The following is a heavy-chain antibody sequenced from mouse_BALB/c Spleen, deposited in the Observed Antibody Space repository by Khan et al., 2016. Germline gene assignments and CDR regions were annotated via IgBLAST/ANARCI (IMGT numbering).Heavy chain of an antibody. CDR2: ISSSGST. V-gene: IGHV3-2*02. J-gene: IGHJ3*01. CDR3: ARSGALYGNFAY. CDR1: GYSITSDYA. D-gene: IGHD2-1*01. Sequence: EVQLQESGPGLVKPSQSLSLTCTVTGYSITSDYAWNWIRQFPGNKLECVGYISSSGSTIYNPSLKSRISITRDTSKNQFFLQLNSVTTEDTATYYCARSGALYGNFAYWGQGTLVTVSA.